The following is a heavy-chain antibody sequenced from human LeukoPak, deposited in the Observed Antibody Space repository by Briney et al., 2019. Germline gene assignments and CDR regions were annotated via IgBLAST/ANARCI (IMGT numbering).Heavy chain of an antibody. CDR2: ISSSGSTI. V-gene: IGHV3-48*03. Sequence: PTGGSLRLSCAASGFTLSSYEMNWVRQAPGKGLDWVSYISSSGSTICYADAVKGRFTISRDNDKNSLYLQMNSLRAEDTAVYYCAELGITMIGGVWGKGTTVTISS. CDR1: GFTLSSYE. CDR3: AELGITMIGGV. D-gene: IGHD3-10*02. J-gene: IGHJ6*04.